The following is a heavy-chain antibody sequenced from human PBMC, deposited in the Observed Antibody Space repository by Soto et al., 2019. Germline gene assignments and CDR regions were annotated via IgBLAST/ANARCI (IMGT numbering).Heavy chain of an antibody. D-gene: IGHD3-9*01. Sequence: SETLSLTCTVSGGSISSGDYYWSWIRQPPGKGLEWIGYIYYSGSTYYNPSLKSRVTISVDTSKNQFSLKLSSVTAADTAVYYCARAVDDILPYYFDYWGQGTLVTVSS. CDR1: GGSISSGDYY. CDR3: ARAVDDILPYYFDY. V-gene: IGHV4-39*01. CDR2: IYYSGST. J-gene: IGHJ4*02.